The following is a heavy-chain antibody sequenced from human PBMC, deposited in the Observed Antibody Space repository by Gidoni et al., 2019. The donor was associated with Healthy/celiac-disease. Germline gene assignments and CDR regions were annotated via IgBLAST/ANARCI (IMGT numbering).Heavy chain of an antibody. CDR3: RGYGWSTYYFDY. CDR2: ISYDGSNK. Sequence: QVQLVESGGGVVQPGRSLRLSCAASGFTFSSYAMHWVRQAPGKGLEWVAVISYDGSNKYYADSVKGRFTISRDNSKNTLYLQMNSLRAEDTAVYYCRGYGWSTYYFDYWGQGTLVTVSS. J-gene: IGHJ4*02. V-gene: IGHV3-30*01. CDR1: GFTFSSYA. D-gene: IGHD5-18*01.